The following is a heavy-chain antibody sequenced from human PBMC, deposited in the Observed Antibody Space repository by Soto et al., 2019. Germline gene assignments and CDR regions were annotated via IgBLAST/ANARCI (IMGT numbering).Heavy chain of an antibody. CDR2: ISSSSSYI. D-gene: IGHD2-2*01. Sequence: ESGGGLVKPGGSLRLSCAASGFTFSSYSMNWVRQAPGKGLEWVSSISSSSSYIYYADSVKGRFTISRDNAKNSLYLQMNSLRAEDTAVYYCAAYCSSTSCDYYYYGMDVWGQGTTVTVSS. J-gene: IGHJ6*02. V-gene: IGHV3-21*01. CDR1: GFTFSSYS. CDR3: AAYCSSTSCDYYYYGMDV.